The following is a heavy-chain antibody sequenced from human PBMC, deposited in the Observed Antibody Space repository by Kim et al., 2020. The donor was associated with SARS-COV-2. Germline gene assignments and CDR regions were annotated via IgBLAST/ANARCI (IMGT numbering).Heavy chain of an antibody. D-gene: IGHD3-3*01. V-gene: IGHV1-18*01. J-gene: IGHJ5*02. CDR3: ARAPIFGVESNNWFDP. Sequence: KLQGRVTMTTDTSTSTAYMELRSLRSDDTAVYYCARAPIFGVESNNWFDPWGQGTLVTVSS.